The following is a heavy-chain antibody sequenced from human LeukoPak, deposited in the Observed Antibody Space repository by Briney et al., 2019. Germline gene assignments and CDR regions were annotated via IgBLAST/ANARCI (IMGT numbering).Heavy chain of an antibody. Sequence: PGRSLRLSCAASGFTFSSYAMHWVRQAPGKGLEWVAVISYDGSNKYYADSVKGRFTISRDNAKNSLYLQMNSLRDEDTAVYYCASSFGHLDHWGQGTLVTVSS. J-gene: IGHJ4*02. D-gene: IGHD5-18*01. V-gene: IGHV3-30-3*01. CDR1: GFTFSSYA. CDR3: ASSFGHLDH. CDR2: ISYDGSNK.